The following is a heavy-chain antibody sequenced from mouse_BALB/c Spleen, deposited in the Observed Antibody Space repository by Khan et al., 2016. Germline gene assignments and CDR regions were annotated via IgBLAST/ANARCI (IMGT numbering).Heavy chain of an antibody. V-gene: IGHV2-2*02. CDR3: ARNWDC. Sequence: VQLQESGPGLVQPSQSLSITCTVSGFSLTSYGVHWVRQSPGKGLEWLGVIWRGGSTDYNAAFISRLSISKDNSKSQVFFKMNSLQANDTAIYYCARNWDCWGHGTTLTVSS. CDR2: IWRGGST. J-gene: IGHJ2*01. CDR1: GFSLTSYG.